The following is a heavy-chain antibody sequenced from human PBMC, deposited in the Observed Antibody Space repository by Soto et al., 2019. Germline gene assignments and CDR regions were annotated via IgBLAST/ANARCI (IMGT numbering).Heavy chain of an antibody. V-gene: IGHV3-48*02. Sequence: PGGSLRLSCAASGFTFSSYSMNWVRQAPGKGPEWVSYISSSSSTIYYADSVKGRFTISRDNAKNSLYLQMNSLRDEDTAVYYCARGPDYSNYYYYYGMDVWGQGTTVTVSS. CDR3: ARGPDYSNYYYYYGMDV. CDR2: ISSSSSTI. D-gene: IGHD4-4*01. J-gene: IGHJ6*02. CDR1: GFTFSSYS.